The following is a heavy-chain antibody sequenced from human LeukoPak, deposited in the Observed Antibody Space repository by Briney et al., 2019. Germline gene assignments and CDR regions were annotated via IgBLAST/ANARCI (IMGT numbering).Heavy chain of an antibody. CDR1: GYTLTELS. D-gene: IGHD3-10*01. V-gene: IGHV1-24*01. Sequence: ASVKVSCKVSGYTLTELSMHWVRQAPGKGLEWMGGFDPEDGETIYAQKFQGRVTMTEDTSTDTAYMELSSLRSEDTAVYYCATPTYYYGSGSYNNAFDIWGQGTMVTVSS. J-gene: IGHJ3*02. CDR2: FDPEDGET. CDR3: ATPTYYYGSGSYNNAFDI.